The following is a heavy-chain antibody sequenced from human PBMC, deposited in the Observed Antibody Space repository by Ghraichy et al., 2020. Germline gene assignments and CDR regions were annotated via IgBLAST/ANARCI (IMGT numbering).Heavy chain of an antibody. Sequence: LSLTCAASGFTFSSYAMSWVRQAPGKGLEWVSAISGSGGSTYYADSVKGRFTISRDNSKNTLYLQMNSLRAEDTAVYYCAKVLYSSGWLGAFDIWGQGTMVTVSS. J-gene: IGHJ3*02. CDR2: ISGSGGST. V-gene: IGHV3-23*01. CDR3: AKVLYSSGWLGAFDI. CDR1: GFTFSSYA. D-gene: IGHD6-19*01.